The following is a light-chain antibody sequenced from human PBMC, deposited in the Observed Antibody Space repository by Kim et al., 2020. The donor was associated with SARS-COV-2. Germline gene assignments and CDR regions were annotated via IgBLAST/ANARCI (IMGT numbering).Light chain of an antibody. Sequence: CLGERATLPCRASQRVSSGCFALYPQQPGQAPWVLIFGSSSWASGIPDRFSRSGSGADFTLTISRLEPEGFAVYYCQLYGSSPPYIFGQGTKLEIK. CDR2: GSS. CDR3: QLYGSSPPYI. V-gene: IGKV3-20*01. J-gene: IGKJ2*01. CDR1: QRVSSGC.